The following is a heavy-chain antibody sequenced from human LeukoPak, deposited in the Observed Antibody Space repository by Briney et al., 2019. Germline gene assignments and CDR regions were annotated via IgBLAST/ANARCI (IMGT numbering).Heavy chain of an antibody. Sequence: GGSLRLSCAASGFTFSSYSMNWVRQAPGKGPEWVSYISSSSKTIYYADSVRGRFTISRDNAKNSLYLQMNSLRDGDSAVYYCARDQGIFDYWGQGTLVTVSS. CDR3: ARDQGIFDY. J-gene: IGHJ4*02. CDR2: ISSSSKTI. V-gene: IGHV3-48*02. CDR1: GFTFSSYS.